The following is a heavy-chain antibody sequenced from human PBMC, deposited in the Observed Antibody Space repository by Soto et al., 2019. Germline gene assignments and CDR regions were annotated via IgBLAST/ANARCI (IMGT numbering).Heavy chain of an antibody. J-gene: IGHJ4*02. Sequence: GGSLRLSCAASGFTFSNYAMSWVRQAPGKGMERVAAISTSGGTTYYADSVKGRFTISRDNSKNTLYLQMNSLRVEDAAVYYCAKDLVGSNADYFDYWGQGTVVTVS. D-gene: IGHD2-15*01. CDR2: ISTSGGTT. V-gene: IGHV3-23*01. CDR3: AKDLVGSNADYFDY. CDR1: GFTFSNYA.